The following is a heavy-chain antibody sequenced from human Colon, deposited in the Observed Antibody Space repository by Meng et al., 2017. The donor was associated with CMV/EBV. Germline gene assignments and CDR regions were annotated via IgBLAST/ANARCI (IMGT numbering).Heavy chain of an antibody. CDR1: GASTGTNY. D-gene: IGHD5/OR15-5a*01. CDR3: ARMPGASVGFDY. CDR2: VFYRGSI. J-gene: IGHJ4*03. Sequence: GSLRLSCTVSGASTGTNYWSWVRQPPGKGLEWIGYVFYRGSIKYNPSLKSRVTISVDTSKNQVSLTLTSVTAADTAVYYCARMPGASVGFDYWGQGTTVTVSS. V-gene: IGHV4-59*01.